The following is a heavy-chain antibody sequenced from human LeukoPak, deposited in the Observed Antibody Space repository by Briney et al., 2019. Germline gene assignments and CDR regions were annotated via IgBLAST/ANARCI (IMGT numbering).Heavy chain of an antibody. CDR2: IRYDGSNK. V-gene: IGHV3-30*02. J-gene: IGHJ4*02. Sequence: GGSLRLSCAASGFTFSSYGMHWVRQAPGKGLEWVAFIRYDGSNKYYADSVKGRFTISRDNSKNTLYLQMNSLRAEDTAVYYCAKEGGSSSYYFGYWGQGTLVTVSS. D-gene: IGHD1-26*01. CDR1: GFTFSSYG. CDR3: AKEGGSSSYYFGY.